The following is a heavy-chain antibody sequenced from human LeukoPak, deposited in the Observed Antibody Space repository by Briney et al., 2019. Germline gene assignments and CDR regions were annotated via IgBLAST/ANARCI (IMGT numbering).Heavy chain of an antibody. Sequence: GGSLRLSCAASGFTFDDYAMHRVRQAPGKGLEWVSGISWNSGNIDYADSVKGRFTISRDNAKNSLYLQMNSLRAEDTAVYYCAKLDHTASNWFDPWGQGTLVTVSS. V-gene: IGHV3-9*01. D-gene: IGHD4-17*01. CDR2: ISWNSGNI. CDR3: AKLDHTASNWFDP. CDR1: GFTFDDYA. J-gene: IGHJ5*02.